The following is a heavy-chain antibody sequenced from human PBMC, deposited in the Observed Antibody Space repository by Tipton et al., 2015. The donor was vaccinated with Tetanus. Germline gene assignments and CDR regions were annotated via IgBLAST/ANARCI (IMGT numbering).Heavy chain of an antibody. J-gene: IGHJ2*01. CDR2: IYPGDSDT. CDR3: ARRLGPYTGDQIGHFDL. D-gene: IGHD7-27*01. CDR1: GYSFNIYW. Sequence: QSGAEVKKPGESLKISCKGSGYSFNIYWIAWVRQMPGKGLEWMGIIYPGDSDTRYRPSFQGQATISADKSITTAYLQWSSLKASDTAMYYCARRLGPYTGDQIGHFDLWGRGTLVPVSS. V-gene: IGHV5-51*01.